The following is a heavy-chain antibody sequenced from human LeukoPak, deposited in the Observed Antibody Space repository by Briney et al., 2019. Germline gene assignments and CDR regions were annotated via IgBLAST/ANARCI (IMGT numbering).Heavy chain of an antibody. Sequence: SETLSLTCAVYGGSFSGYYWSWVRQPPGKGLEWIGEINHSGSTNYNPSLKSRVTISVDTSKNQFSLKLSSVTAADTAVYYCARTPPNTYYYGSGSRRYFDYWGQGTLVTVSS. D-gene: IGHD3-10*01. CDR1: GGSFSGYY. V-gene: IGHV4-34*01. CDR2: INHSGST. CDR3: ARTPPNTYYYGSGSRRYFDY. J-gene: IGHJ4*02.